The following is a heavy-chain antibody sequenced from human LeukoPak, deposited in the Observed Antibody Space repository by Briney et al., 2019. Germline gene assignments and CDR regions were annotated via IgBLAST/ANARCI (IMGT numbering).Heavy chain of an antibody. CDR1: GGSFSGYY. CDR3: ARRCYYYGSGSYYKNYYYYMHV. D-gene: IGHD3-10*01. CDR2: INHSGST. V-gene: IGHV4-34*01. Sequence: SETLSLTCAVYGGSFSGYYWSWIRQPPGKGLEWIGEINHSGSTNYNPSLKSRVTISVDTSKNQFSLKLSSVTAADTAVYYCARRCYYYGSGSYYKNYYYYMHVWGKGTTVTISS. J-gene: IGHJ6*03.